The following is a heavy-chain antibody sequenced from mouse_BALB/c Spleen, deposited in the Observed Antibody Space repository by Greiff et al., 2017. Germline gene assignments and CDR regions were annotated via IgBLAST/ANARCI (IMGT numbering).Heavy chain of an antibody. V-gene: IGHV2-9*02. CDR3: ANYGSSSFYAMDY. J-gene: IGHJ4*01. CDR2: IWAGGST. Sequence: VKLVESGPGLVAPSQSLSITCTVSGFSLTSYGVHWVRQPPGKGLEWLGVIWAGGSTNYNSALMSRLSISKDNSKSQVFLKMNSLQTDDTAMYYCANYGSSSFYAMDYWGQGTSVTVSS. CDR1: GFSLTSYG. D-gene: IGHD1-1*01.